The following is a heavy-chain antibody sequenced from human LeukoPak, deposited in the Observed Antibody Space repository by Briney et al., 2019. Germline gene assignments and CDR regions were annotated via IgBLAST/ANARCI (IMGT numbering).Heavy chain of an antibody. V-gene: IGHV3-53*01. CDR3: AREPTYSSSLDY. CDR2: TYSSGTT. CDR1: GFTVSSNY. Sequence: PGGSLRLSCAASGFTVSSNYMSWVRQAPGKGLEYISVTYSSGTTYYADSVRDRFTISRDNSRNTLYLQMNSLRPEDMAVYYCAREPTYSSSLDYWGQGTLVTVSS. J-gene: IGHJ4*02. D-gene: IGHD6-6*01.